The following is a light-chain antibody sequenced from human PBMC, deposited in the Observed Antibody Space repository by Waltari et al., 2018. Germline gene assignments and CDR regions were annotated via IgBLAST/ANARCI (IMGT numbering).Light chain of an antibody. Sequence: QSVLTQPPSASGTPGQRVTISCSGTSSNIGFNTVSWYQQVPGTAPKLLIYTDNQRPSGGPDRFSGSKSGSSASLAISGLQSEDEADYYCAGWDDSLNGWVFGGGTKVTVV. CDR3: AGWDDSLNGWV. CDR1: SSNIGFNT. CDR2: TDN. J-gene: IGLJ3*02. V-gene: IGLV1-44*01.